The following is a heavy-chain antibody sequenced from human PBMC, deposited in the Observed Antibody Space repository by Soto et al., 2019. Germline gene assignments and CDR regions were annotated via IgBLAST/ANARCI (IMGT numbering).Heavy chain of an antibody. Sequence: GGSLRLSCASSGFTVSGNYLSWVRQAPGKGLEWVSVIYSDGGTDYADSVRGRFTISRDNSKNTLYLQMNSLRAEDTAVFYCARGLYGSASWCHYGMDVWGQGTTVTVSS. CDR2: IYSDGGT. D-gene: IGHD3-10*01. J-gene: IGHJ6*02. CDR3: ARGLYGSASWCHYGMDV. CDR1: GFTVSGNY. V-gene: IGHV3-53*01.